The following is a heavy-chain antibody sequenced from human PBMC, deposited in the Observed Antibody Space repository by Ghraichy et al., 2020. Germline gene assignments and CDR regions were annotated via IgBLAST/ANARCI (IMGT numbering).Heavy chain of an antibody. CDR1: GGSFSGYY. Sequence: SETLSLTCAVYGGSFSGYYWSWIRQPPGKGLEWIGEINHSGSTNYNPSLKSRVTISVDTSKNQFSLKLSSVTAADTAVYYCARLRRIAAASYNHKYYYYYGMDVWGQGTTVTVSS. V-gene: IGHV4-34*01. J-gene: IGHJ6*02. CDR2: INHSGST. CDR3: ARLRRIAAASYNHKYYYYYGMDV. D-gene: IGHD6-13*01.